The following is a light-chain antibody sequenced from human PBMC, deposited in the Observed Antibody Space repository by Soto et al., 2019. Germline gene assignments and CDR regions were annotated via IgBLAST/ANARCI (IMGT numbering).Light chain of an antibody. V-gene: IGKV3-20*01. CDR3: QQYSSSPPFT. CDR1: QSITSTY. Sequence: EIVLTQSPGTLSLSPGERATLSCRASQSITSTYLAWYQQKPGQAPRLLIYGASSRATGIPDRFSGSGSGTDFTLTISRLEPEDFAVYYCQQYSSSPPFTFGPGTKLDIK. CDR2: GAS. J-gene: IGKJ3*01.